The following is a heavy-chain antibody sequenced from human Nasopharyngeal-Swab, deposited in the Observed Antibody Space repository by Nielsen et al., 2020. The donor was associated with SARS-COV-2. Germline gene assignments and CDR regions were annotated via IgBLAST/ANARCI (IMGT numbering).Heavy chain of an antibody. Sequence: GGSLRLSCAASGFAFSTYAMSWVRQAPGKGLEWVSALSANGGRTYYADSVKGRFTISRDNSKNKLYLQMNTLRAEDTAVYYCAKDRAWGLDYWGQGTLVTVSS. D-gene: IGHD1-26*01. CDR1: GFAFSTYA. V-gene: IGHV3-23*01. J-gene: IGHJ4*02. CDR3: AKDRAWGLDY. CDR2: LSANGGRT.